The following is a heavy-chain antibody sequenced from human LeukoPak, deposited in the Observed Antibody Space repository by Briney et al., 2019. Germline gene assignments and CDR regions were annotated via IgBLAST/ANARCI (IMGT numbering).Heavy chain of an antibody. D-gene: IGHD2-2*01. Sequence: ASVKVSCKASGYTFTSYGISWVRQAPGQGLEWMGWISAYNGNTNYARKLQGRVTMTTDTSTSTAYMELRSLRSDDTAVYYCARAYCSSTSCYGVDWFDPWGQGTLVTVSS. J-gene: IGHJ5*02. V-gene: IGHV1-18*01. CDR3: ARAYCSSTSCYGVDWFDP. CDR1: GYTFTSYG. CDR2: ISAYNGNT.